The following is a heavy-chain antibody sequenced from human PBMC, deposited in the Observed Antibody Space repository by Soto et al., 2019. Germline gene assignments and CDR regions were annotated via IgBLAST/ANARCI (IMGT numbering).Heavy chain of an antibody. CDR2: ISYDGSNK. J-gene: IGHJ4*02. CDR3: AKDFRQMGSFDY. Sequence: QVQLVESGGGVVQPGRSLRLSCAASGFTFSSYGMHWVRQAPGKGLEWVAVISYDGSNKYYADSVKGRFTISRDNSKNTLYLQMNSLRAEDTAVYYCAKDFRQMGSFDYWGQGTLVTVSS. D-gene: IGHD3-10*01. V-gene: IGHV3-30*18. CDR1: GFTFSSYG.